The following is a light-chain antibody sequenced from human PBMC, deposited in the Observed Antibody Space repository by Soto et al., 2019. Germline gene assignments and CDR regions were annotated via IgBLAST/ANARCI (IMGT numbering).Light chain of an antibody. CDR3: QLCDNLPPFT. V-gene: IGKV1-33*01. J-gene: IGKJ3*01. Sequence: DIHMTQSPSSLSASVGDRVTITCQASQDIRKYLNWYQQKPGRTHRLLIYGGSNLETGVPSRFSGRRYGTDFTFTISSLQPEDIATYYCQLCDNLPPFTFEPVTKVVIK. CDR1: QDIRKY. CDR2: GGS.